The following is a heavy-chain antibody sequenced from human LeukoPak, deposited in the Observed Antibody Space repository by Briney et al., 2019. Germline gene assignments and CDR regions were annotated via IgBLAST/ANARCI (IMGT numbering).Heavy chain of an antibody. V-gene: IGHV3-48*04. CDR2: ISSSSSTI. D-gene: IGHD3-22*01. J-gene: IGHJ1*01. CDR3: AGVDYYDSSGRGDFQH. CDR1: GFTFSSYS. Sequence: GGSLRLSCAASGFTFSSYSMNWVRQAPGKGLEWISYISSSSSTIYYADSVKGRFTISRDNAKNTLYLQMNSLRAEDTAVYYCAGVDYYDSSGRGDFQHWGQGTLVTVSS.